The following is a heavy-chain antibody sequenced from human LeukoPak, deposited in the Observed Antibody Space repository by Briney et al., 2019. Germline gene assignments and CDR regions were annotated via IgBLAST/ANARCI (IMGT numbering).Heavy chain of an antibody. D-gene: IGHD6-19*01. CDR2: INPNSGGT. CDR3: ARDPDSSGATYDDY. V-gene: IGHV1-2*02. Sequence: ASVKVSCKASGYTFTGYYMHWVRQAPGQGLEWMGWINPNSGGTNYAQKFQGRVTMTRDTSISTAYMELSRLRSDDTAVYYCARDPDSSGATYDDYWGQGTLVTVSS. CDR1: GYTFTGYY. J-gene: IGHJ4*02.